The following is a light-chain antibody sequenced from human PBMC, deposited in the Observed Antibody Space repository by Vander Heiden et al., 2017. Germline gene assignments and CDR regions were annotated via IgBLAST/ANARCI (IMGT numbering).Light chain of an antibody. CDR3: CSYAGSSRV. Sequence: SALTQPASVSGSPGQSITISCTGTSSDVGSYNLVSWYQQHPGKAPKLMIYEVSKRPSGVSNRFSGSKSGNTASLTISGLQAEDEADYYCCSYAGSSRVFGGGTKLTVL. J-gene: IGLJ3*02. V-gene: IGLV2-23*02. CDR2: EVS. CDR1: SSDVGSYNL.